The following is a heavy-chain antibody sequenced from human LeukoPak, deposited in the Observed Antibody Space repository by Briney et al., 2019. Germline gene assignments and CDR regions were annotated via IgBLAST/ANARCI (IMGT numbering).Heavy chain of an antibody. CDR1: GGSISSGSYY. J-gene: IGHJ4*02. CDR2: IYTSGST. Sequence: SETLSLTCTVSGGSISSGSYYWSWIRQPAGKGLEWIGRIYTSGSTNYNPSLKSRVTISVDTSKNQFSLKLSSVTAADTAVYYCASGGLRFFGVPDHWGQGTLVTVSS. V-gene: IGHV4-61*02. D-gene: IGHD3-3*01. CDR3: ASGGLRFFGVPDH.